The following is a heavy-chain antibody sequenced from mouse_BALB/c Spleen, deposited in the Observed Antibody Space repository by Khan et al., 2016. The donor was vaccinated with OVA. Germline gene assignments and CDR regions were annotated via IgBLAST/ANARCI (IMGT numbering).Heavy chain of an antibody. D-gene: IGHD2-1*01. CDR3: TNGNYGWFAY. CDR2: ISSAGTYT. V-gene: IGHV5-9-1*01. CDR1: GFTFSTFV. Sequence: EVELVESGGGLVKPGGSLKLSCSASGFTFSTFVMSWVRQTPEKRLGWVATISSAGTYTYFSASVKGRFTISRDNAKNTLYLQMNSLRSEDTAMYYCTNGNYGWFAYWGQGTLVTVSA. J-gene: IGHJ3*01.